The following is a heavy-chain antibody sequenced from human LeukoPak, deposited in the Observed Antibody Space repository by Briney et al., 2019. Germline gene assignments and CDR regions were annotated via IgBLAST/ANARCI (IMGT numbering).Heavy chain of an antibody. Sequence: SETLSLTCAVYGGSFSGYYWSWIRQPPGKGLEWIGEINHSGSTNYNPSLKSRVTISVDTSKNQFSLKLSSVTAADTAVYYCASLGYCSGGSCYRMPRFDYWGQGTLVTVSS. J-gene: IGHJ4*02. V-gene: IGHV4-34*01. CDR3: ASLGYCSGGSCYRMPRFDY. CDR1: GGSFSGYY. D-gene: IGHD2-15*01. CDR2: INHSGST.